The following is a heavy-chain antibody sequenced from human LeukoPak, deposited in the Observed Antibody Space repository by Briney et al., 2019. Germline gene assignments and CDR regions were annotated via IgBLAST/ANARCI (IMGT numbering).Heavy chain of an antibody. CDR2: ISSGTSI. Sequence: TGGSLRLSCAASGFTFTTYSMNWVRRAPGKGLEWVSYISSGTSIYYADSVKGRFTISRDNAKMSLYLQKNSLRDEDTAVYYCLRDYDKTGRAFDIWGQGTMVTVSS. CDR3: LRDYDKTGRAFDI. V-gene: IGHV3-48*02. D-gene: IGHD3-22*01. CDR1: GFTFTTYS. J-gene: IGHJ3*02.